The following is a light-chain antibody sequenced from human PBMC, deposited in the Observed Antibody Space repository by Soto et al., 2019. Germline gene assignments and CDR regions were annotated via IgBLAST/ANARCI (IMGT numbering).Light chain of an antibody. CDR2: EGS. CDR1: SSDVGSYNL. Sequence: QSALTQPASVSGSPGQSITISCTGTSSDVGSYNLVSWYQQHPGEAPKLMLYEGSKRPSGISNRFSGSKSDNTAYLTISGLQAEDVADYYCCSYAGSSTVIFGGGTKLTVL. CDR3: CSYAGSSTVI. V-gene: IGLV2-23*01. J-gene: IGLJ2*01.